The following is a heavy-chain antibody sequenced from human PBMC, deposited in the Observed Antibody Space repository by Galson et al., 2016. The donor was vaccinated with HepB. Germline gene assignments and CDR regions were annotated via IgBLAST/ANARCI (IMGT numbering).Heavy chain of an antibody. CDR3: ASLTTGTADGPSYYFHY. V-gene: IGHV4-39*01. CDR2: MYYSGSA. D-gene: IGHD1-1*01. Sequence: SETLSLTCTVSGGSISSSSYYWGWIRQPPGKGLEWIGSMYYSGSAHYNPSLNSRITISGDTSQNQFSLKITSVTAADTAVYYCASLTTGTADGPSYYFHYWGQGTLVTVSS. CDR1: GGSISSSSYY. J-gene: IGHJ4*02.